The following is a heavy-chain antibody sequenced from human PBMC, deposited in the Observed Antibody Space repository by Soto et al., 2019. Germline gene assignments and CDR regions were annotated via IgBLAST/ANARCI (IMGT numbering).Heavy chain of an antibody. V-gene: IGHV1-69*01. CDR3: AREITMRRMGMDV. J-gene: IGHJ6*02. D-gene: IGHD3-3*01. CDR1: GGSLSSYA. Sequence: SVEVSWKACGGSLSSYAMSWVRQAPGQGLEWMGGIIPIFGTANYAQKFQGRVTITADESTSTAYMELSSLRSEDTAVYYCAREITMRRMGMDVWGQGTTVTVSS. CDR2: IIPIFGTA.